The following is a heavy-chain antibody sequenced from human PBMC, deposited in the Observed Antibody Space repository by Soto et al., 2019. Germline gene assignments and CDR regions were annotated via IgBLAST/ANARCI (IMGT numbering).Heavy chain of an antibody. CDR3: TTDNTPIYYYYYMDV. J-gene: IGHJ6*03. V-gene: IGHV3-23*01. CDR2: ISGSGGST. D-gene: IGHD5-18*01. Sequence: EVQLLESGGGLVQPGGSLRLSCAASGFTFSSYAMSWVRQAPGKGLEWVSAISGSGGSTYYADSGKGRFTISRENSKNTLHLQMISLRAEDTSVYYYTTDNTPIYYYYYMDVWGKGTTVTVSS. CDR1: GFTFSSYA.